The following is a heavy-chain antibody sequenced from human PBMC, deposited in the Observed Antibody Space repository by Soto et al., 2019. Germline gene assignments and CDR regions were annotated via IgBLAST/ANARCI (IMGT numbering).Heavy chain of an antibody. CDR3: ARGYRQSGYSSSWVFDY. CDR2: MYYSGST. J-gene: IGHJ4*02. Sequence: QVQLRESGPGLVKPSQTLSLTCTVSGGSINSGGYYWNWIRQHPGKGLEWIGYMYYSGSTYYTPFLRSRVIISADTSENHFSLTLSSVPAADTAVYCCARGYRQSGYSSSWVFDYWGQGTLGNVSS. CDR1: GGSINSGGYY. V-gene: IGHV4-31*03. D-gene: IGHD6-13*01.